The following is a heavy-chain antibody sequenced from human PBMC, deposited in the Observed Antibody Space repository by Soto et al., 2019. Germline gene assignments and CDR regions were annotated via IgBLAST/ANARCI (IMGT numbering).Heavy chain of an antibody. CDR3: ARAYYDILTGYYTEFDY. CDR1: GDTFTNNG. CDR2: ISAYNGNA. D-gene: IGHD3-9*01. Sequence: ASVKVSCKASGDTFTNNGISWVRQAPGQGLQWMGWISAYNGNANYAQKLQGRVTMTTDTSTSTAYMELRSLRSDDTAVYYCARAYYDILTGYYTEFDYWGQGTLVTVSS. V-gene: IGHV1-18*01. J-gene: IGHJ4*02.